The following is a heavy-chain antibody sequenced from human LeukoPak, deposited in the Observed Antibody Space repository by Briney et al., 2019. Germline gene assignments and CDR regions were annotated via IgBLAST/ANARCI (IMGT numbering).Heavy chain of an antibody. D-gene: IGHD2-21*02. Sequence: ASLKVSCKTSGYTFTAYYIHWVRQAPGQGPECMGWIHPDSGDTKYAERFQGRITMTRDTSISTVYMELNRLTSDDTAIYYCARDKVTFDYWGQGTLVTVSS. V-gene: IGHV1-2*02. J-gene: IGHJ4*02. CDR3: ARDKVTFDY. CDR2: IHPDSGDT. CDR1: GYTFTAYY.